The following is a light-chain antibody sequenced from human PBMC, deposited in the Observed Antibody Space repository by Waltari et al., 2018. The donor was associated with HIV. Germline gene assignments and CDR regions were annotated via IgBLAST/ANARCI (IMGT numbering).Light chain of an antibody. J-gene: IGLJ2*01. CDR1: SSNVGKRP. V-gene: IGLV1-51*02. CDR2: ENY. CDR3: GAWDDSLRAGI. Sequence: QSLLTQPPSVSAAPGQRVPIPCSGSSSNVGKRPVSWYQQFPGAAPKLLIYENYQRPSDIPDRFSGSKSGSSATLDITGLQAEDEADYYCGAWDDSLRAGIFGGGTKLSVL.